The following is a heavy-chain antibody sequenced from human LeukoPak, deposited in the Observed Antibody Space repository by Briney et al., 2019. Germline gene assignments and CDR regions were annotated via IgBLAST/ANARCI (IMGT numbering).Heavy chain of an antibody. CDR1: GYTFTGYY. J-gene: IGHJ6*02. V-gene: IGHV1-2*02. Sequence: ASVKVSCKASGYTFTGYYTHWVRQAPGQGLEWMGWINPNSGGTNYAQKFQGRVTMTRDTSISTAYMELSRLRSDDTAVYYCARGSPIAAAAIYGMDVWGQGTTVTISS. CDR3: ARGSPIAAAAIYGMDV. D-gene: IGHD6-13*01. CDR2: INPNSGGT.